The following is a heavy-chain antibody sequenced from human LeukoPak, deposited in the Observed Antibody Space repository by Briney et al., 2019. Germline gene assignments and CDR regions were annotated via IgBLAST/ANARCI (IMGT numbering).Heavy chain of an antibody. D-gene: IGHD3-22*01. V-gene: IGHV3-21*01. J-gene: IGHJ4*02. CDR1: GFTFSSYS. CDR3: ARETYYYDSSGYYQKGSFDY. CDR2: ISSSSSYI. Sequence: KPGGSLRLSCAASGFTFSSYSMNWVRQAPGKGLEWVSSISSSSSYIYYADLVKGRFTISRDNAEKSLYLRMNSLRAEDTAVYYCARETYYYDSSGYYQKGSFDYWGQGTLVTVSS.